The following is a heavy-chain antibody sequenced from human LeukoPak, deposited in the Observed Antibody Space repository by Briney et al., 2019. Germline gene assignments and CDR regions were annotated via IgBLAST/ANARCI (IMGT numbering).Heavy chain of an antibody. J-gene: IGHJ4*02. D-gene: IGHD2-2*01. CDR1: GNSISSSSYY. CDR3: ARVARCTSCFDVDY. V-gene: IGHV4-39*07. Sequence: SETLSLTCTVSGNSISSSSYYWVWVRQPPGTGLEWIGSINYYGKTYYNPSVKSRVTISVDTSKNQFSLMVRTVTAADTAVYYCARVARCTSCFDVDYWGQGTLVTVSS. CDR2: INYYGKT.